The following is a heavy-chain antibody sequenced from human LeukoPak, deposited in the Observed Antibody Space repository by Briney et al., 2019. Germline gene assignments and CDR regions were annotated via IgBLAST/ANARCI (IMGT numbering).Heavy chain of an antibody. CDR1: GFTFSNYA. CDR2: ISSSGNTI. CDR3: ARDRSGSLDY. D-gene: IGHD1-26*01. J-gene: IGHJ4*02. Sequence: TGGSLRLSCAASGFTFSNYAMSWVRQAPGKGLEWVSYISSSGNTIYYADSVEGRFTISRDNAKNSLYLQMNSLRAEDTAVYYCARDRSGSLDYWGQGTLVTVAS. V-gene: IGHV3-11*04.